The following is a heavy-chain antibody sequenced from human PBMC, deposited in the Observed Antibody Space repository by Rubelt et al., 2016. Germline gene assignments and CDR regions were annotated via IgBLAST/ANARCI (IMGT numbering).Heavy chain of an antibody. J-gene: IGHJ4*02. CDR3: ARANYGDYEGVDY. Sequence: GGLVQPGRSLRLSCAASGFTFSDHYMDWVRQAPGKGLEWVGRTRNKAKGYTTEYAASVKGRFTISRDDSKNSLYLQMNSLKTEDTAVYYCARANYGDYEGVDYWGQGTLVAVSS. CDR2: TRNKAKGYTT. CDR1: GFTFSDHY. D-gene: IGHD4-17*01. V-gene: IGHV3-72*01.